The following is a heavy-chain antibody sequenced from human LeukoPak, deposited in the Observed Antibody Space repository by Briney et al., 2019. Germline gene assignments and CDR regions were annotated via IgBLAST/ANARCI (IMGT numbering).Heavy chain of an antibody. V-gene: IGHV3-48*03. D-gene: IGHD2-21*02. CDR1: GFTLSSYE. CDR3: ARDELLAYCGGDCYSAIGFDY. CDR2: ISSSGSTI. Sequence: GGSLRLSCAASGFTLSSYEMTWVRQAPGKGLEWVSYISSSGSTIYYADSVKGRFTISRDNAKNSLYLQMNSLRAEDTAVYYCARDELLAYCGGDCYSAIGFDYWGQGTLVTVSS. J-gene: IGHJ4*02.